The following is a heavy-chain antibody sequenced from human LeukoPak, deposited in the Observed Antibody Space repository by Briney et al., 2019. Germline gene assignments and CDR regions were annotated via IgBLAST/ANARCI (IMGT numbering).Heavy chain of an antibody. CDR3: ARDPYSSSWDDAFDI. CDR2: INWNGGST. D-gene: IGHD6-13*01. J-gene: IGHJ3*02. Sequence: GGCLRLSCAASGFTFDDYGMSWVRQAPGKGLEWVSGINWNGGSTGYADSVKGRFTISRGNAKNSLYLQMNSLRAEDTALYYCARDPYSSSWDDAFDIWGQGTMVTVSS. CDR1: GFTFDDYG. V-gene: IGHV3-20*04.